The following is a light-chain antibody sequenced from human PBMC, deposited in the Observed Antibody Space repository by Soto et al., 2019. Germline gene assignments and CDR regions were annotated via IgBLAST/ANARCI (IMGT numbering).Light chain of an antibody. Sequence: QSALTQPPSVSGAPGQRVTISCTGSRSNIGAGYDVHWYQQLPGTAPKLLIYGNTNRPSGVPDRFSGSKSGTSVSLAITGLQAEDEADYYCQSYDSSRDVVFGGGTKVTVL. J-gene: IGLJ2*01. CDR3: QSYDSSRDVV. CDR2: GNT. CDR1: RSNIGAGYD. V-gene: IGLV1-40*01.